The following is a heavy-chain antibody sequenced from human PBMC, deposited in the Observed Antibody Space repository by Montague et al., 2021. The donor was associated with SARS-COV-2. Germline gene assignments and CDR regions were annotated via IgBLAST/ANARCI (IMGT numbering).Heavy chain of an antibody. D-gene: IGHD6-19*01. V-gene: IGHV4-61*02. CDR1: GGSISSGSYY. CDR3: ARDIAVAGLFDY. Sequence: TLSLICTVSGGSISSGSYYWSWIRQPAGKGLEWIGRISISGSTNYNPSLKSRVTISADTSKNQFSLKLSSVTAADTAVYYCARDIAVAGLFDYWGQGTLVTVSS. J-gene: IGHJ4*02. CDR2: ISISGST.